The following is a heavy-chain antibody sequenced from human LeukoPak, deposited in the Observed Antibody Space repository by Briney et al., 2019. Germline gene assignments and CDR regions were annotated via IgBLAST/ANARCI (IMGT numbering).Heavy chain of an antibody. V-gene: IGHV4-39*01. CDR2: IYYSGSA. Sequence: PSETLSLTCTVSGGSINNSRYYWGWLRQPPGKGLEWIGNIYYSGSAYFNPSLKSRVTISVDTSKNQFSLKLSSVTASDTALYYCARVASGLQTEWFDPWGQGTLVTVSS. CDR3: ARVASGLQTEWFDP. D-gene: IGHD6-25*01. CDR1: GGSINNSRYY. J-gene: IGHJ5*02.